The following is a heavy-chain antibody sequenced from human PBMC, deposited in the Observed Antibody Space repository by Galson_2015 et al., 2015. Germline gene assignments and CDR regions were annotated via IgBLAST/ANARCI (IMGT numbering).Heavy chain of an antibody. CDR1: GFTFSSYS. V-gene: IGHV3-48*02. CDR3: ARGALRFLEWFRFDY. J-gene: IGHJ4*02. CDR2: ISGSSSTI. D-gene: IGHD3-3*01. Sequence: SLRLSCAASGFTFSSYSMNWVRQAPGKGLEWVSYISGSSSTIYYADSVKGRFTISRDNAKNSLYLQMNSLRDEDTAVYYCARGALRFLEWFRFDYWGQGTLVTVSS.